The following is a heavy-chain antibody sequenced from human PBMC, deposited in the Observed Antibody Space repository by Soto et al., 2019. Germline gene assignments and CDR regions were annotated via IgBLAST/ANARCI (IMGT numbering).Heavy chain of an antibody. J-gene: IGHJ4*02. V-gene: IGHV4-39*01. CDR3: ARHIDTVTTGDY. CDR1: GGSISSSSYY. D-gene: IGHD4-17*01. CDR2: IYYSGST. Sequence: QLQLQESGPGLVKPSETLSLTCTVSGGSISSSSYYWGWIRQPPGKGLEWIGSIYYSGSTYYNPSLKSRVTISVDTSKNQFSLKLSSVTAADTAVYYCARHIDTVTTGDYWGQGTLVTVSS.